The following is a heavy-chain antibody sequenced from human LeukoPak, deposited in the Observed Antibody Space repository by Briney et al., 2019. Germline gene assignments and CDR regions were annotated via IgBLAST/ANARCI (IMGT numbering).Heavy chain of an antibody. Sequence: GGSLRLSCAASGFTFSSYAMSWVRQAPGKGLEWVSAISGSGGSTYYADSVKGRFTISRDNSKNTLYLQMNSLRARDTAVYYCAKDRVDIVATIPSGFDYWGQGTLVTVSS. J-gene: IGHJ4*02. CDR3: AKDRVDIVATIPSGFDY. CDR2: ISGSGGST. V-gene: IGHV3-23*01. D-gene: IGHD5-12*01. CDR1: GFTFSSYA.